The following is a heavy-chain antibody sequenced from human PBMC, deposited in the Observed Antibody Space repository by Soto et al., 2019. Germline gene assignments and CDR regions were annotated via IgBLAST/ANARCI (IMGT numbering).Heavy chain of an antibody. V-gene: IGHV4-39*02. CDR2: IHYSGRT. CDR1: GGSISSTIYY. Sequence: SETLSLTCTVSGGSISSTIYYWGWIRQPPGKALEWIGSIHYSGRTYYNPSLKSLVSISVDTSKNHLSLKLNSVTAADTAVFYCARPPPASLYGFEIWGQGTMVTVSS. J-gene: IGHJ3*02. CDR3: ARPPPASLYGFEI.